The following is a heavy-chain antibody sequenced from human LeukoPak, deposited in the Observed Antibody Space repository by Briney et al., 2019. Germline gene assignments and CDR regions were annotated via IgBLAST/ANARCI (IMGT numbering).Heavy chain of an antibody. CDR3: ARDRGIAARWFDP. CDR1: GGSISSYY. CDR2: IYYSGST. Sequence: SETLSLTCTVSGGSISSYYWSWIRQPPGKGLEWIGYIYYSGSTNYNPSLKSRVTISVDTSKNQFSLKPSSVTAADTAVYYCARDRGIAARWFDPWGQGTLVTVSS. J-gene: IGHJ5*02. D-gene: IGHD6-13*01. V-gene: IGHV4-59*01.